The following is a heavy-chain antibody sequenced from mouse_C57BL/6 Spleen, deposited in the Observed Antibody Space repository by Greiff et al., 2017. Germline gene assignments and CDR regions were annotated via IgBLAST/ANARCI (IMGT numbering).Heavy chain of an antibody. V-gene: IGHV1-82*01. Sequence: VQLQESGPELVKPGASVKISCKASGYAFSSSWMNWVKQRPGKGLEWIGRIYPGDGDTNYNGKFKGKATLTADKSSSTAYMQRSSLTSEDSAVYFCARSPIYDGSSYYFDDWGQGTTRTVSS. D-gene: IGHD1-1*01. CDR2: IYPGDGDT. CDR3: ARSPIYDGSSYYFDD. CDR1: GYAFSSSW. J-gene: IGHJ2*01.